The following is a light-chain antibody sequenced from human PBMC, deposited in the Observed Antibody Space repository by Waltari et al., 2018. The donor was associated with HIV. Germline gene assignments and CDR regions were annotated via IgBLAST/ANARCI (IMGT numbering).Light chain of an antibody. CDR3: VAWDDSLGGVV. CDR1: TSNIGSNY. Sequence: SVLTQPPSASGTPGQRVTIPCSGSTSNIGSNYVFWHQHLPGTAPKPLVHRNNHRPSGGPDRFFGCTSGTSAARAISGLRSEDEADYYCVAWDDSLGGVVFGGGTKVAVL. V-gene: IGLV1-47*01. CDR2: RNN. J-gene: IGLJ2*01.